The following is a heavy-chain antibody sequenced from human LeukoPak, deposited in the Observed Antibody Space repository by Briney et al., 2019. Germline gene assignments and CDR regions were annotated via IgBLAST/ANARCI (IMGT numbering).Heavy chain of an antibody. J-gene: IGHJ4*02. CDR2: IYYSGST. D-gene: IGHD3-16*01. CDR3: ARVPSYDSFGGAPRDTPIFDY. Sequence: SETLFLTCTVSGGSISSSSYYWGWIRQPPGKGLEWIGSIYYSGSTYYNPSLKSRVTISVDTSKNQFSLKLSSVTAADTAVYYCARVPSYDSFGGAPRDTPIFDYWGQGTLVTVSS. V-gene: IGHV4-39*07. CDR1: GGSISSSSYY.